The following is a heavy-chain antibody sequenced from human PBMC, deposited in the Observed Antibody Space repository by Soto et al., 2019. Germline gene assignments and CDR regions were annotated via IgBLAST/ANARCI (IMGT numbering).Heavy chain of an antibody. CDR3: ARAWEPQLVLYSSDGMAV. V-gene: IGHV3-30*03. Sequence: GGSLRLSCAASGFTFSSYGMHWVRQAPGKGLEWVAVISYDGSNKYYADSVKDRFTISRDNSKNTLYLQMNSLRTEDTAVYYCARAWEPQLVLYSSDGMAVWGQGTTVTASS. CDR2: ISYDGSNK. D-gene: IGHD6-13*01. CDR1: GFTFSSYG. J-gene: IGHJ6*02.